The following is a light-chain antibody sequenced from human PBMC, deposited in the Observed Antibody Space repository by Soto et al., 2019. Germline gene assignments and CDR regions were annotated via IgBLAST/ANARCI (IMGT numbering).Light chain of an antibody. Sequence: DIQMTQSTSNLSVSFGDRVTITWRASQSISSWLAWYQQKPGKAPKLLIYDASTLESGVPSRFSGSGSGTDFTLTISSLQTEDFVTYYCQQTYSTPITFGQGTRLEIK. V-gene: IGKV1-5*01. CDR3: QQTYSTPIT. CDR2: DAS. CDR1: QSISSW. J-gene: IGKJ5*01.